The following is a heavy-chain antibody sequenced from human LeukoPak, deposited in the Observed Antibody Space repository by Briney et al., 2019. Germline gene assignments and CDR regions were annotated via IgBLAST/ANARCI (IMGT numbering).Heavy chain of an antibody. V-gene: IGHV3-7*01. CDR1: GFTLGDDW. J-gene: IGHJ6*02. Sequence: QPGGSLRLSCAASGFTLGDDWMSWGREAPGEGQGRGANMRKDGGGKFYVDSVKGRFTISRDNAKNSLYLQMNSLRAEDTAVYYCARARDGYNSRYYGMDVWGQGTTVTVSS. CDR3: ARARDGYNSRYYGMDV. D-gene: IGHD5-24*01. CDR2: MRKDGGGK.